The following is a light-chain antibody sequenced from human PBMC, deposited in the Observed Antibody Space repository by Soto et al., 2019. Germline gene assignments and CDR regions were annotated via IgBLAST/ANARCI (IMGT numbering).Light chain of an antibody. CDR2: SHD. CDR3: AAWDDSLNAWV. Sequence: QSVVTQPPSASQTPGQRVTISCSGSRSNVGRNSVSWYQHVPGTAPKLLIYSHDQRPSGVPDRISASRSGTAASLAISGLRSEDEAFYYFAAWDDSLNAWVFGGGTKVTVL. V-gene: IGLV1-44*01. CDR1: RSNVGRNS. J-gene: IGLJ3*02.